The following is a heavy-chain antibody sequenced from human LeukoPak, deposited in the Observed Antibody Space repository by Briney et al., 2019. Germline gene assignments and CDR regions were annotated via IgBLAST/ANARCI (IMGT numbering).Heavy chain of an antibody. CDR2: IIPIFGTA. J-gene: IGHJ4*02. CDR1: GGTFSSYA. D-gene: IGHD3-22*01. CDR3: ASAMYYYDSSGYYPPFDY. V-gene: IGHV1-69*05. Sequence: GASMKVSCKASGGTFSSYAISWVRQAPGQGLEWMGGIIPIFGTANYAQKFQGRVTITTDESTSTAYMELSSLRSEDTAVYYCASAMYYYDSSGYYPPFDYWGQGTLVTVSS.